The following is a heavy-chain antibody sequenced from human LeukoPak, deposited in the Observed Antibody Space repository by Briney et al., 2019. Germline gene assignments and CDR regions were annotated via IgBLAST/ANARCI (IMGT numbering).Heavy chain of an antibody. J-gene: IGHJ4*02. D-gene: IGHD1-14*01. CDR1: GFTFSSYA. Sequence: GGSLRFPCAASGFTFSSYAMSWVRQAPGKGLEWVSAISGSGGSTYYADSVKGRFTISRDNSKNTLYLQMNSLRAEDTAVYYCAKAPDSGAKGYYFDYWGQGTLVTVSS. CDR3: AKAPDSGAKGYYFDY. CDR2: ISGSGGST. V-gene: IGHV3-23*01.